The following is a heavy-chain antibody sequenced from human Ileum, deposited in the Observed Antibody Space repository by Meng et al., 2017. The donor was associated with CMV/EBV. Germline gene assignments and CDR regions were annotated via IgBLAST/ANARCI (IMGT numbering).Heavy chain of an antibody. Sequence: QESGPGLVKSSETLDFTCTVSGALICMFGYWAWIRQSPGKGLEWIGSVYASAVTYYNPSLKSRVTLSVDTSKTQFSLKLNSVIAADTALYYCALRIDIGSYYLDFWGQGTLVTVSS. J-gene: IGHJ4*02. D-gene: IGHD5/OR15-5a*01. CDR3: ALRIDIGSYYLDF. CDR1: GALICMFGY. CDR2: VYASAVT. V-gene: IGHV4-39*07.